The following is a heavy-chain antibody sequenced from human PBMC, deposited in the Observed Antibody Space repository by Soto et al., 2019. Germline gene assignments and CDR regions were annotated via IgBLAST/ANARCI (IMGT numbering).Heavy chain of an antibody. V-gene: IGHV3-74*01. D-gene: IGHD3-10*01. CDR3: IPEPKVVPGSLRYADP. CDR2: IGPDGTST. J-gene: IGHJ5*02. Sequence: AASGLTPRARCMHWVRLVAWKEMLWVSRIGPDGTSTRYADSVRGRFIIYRDKPENTLYLQMNSLRVEDTGVYYCIPEPKVVPGSLRYADPWGQ. CDR1: GLTPRARC.